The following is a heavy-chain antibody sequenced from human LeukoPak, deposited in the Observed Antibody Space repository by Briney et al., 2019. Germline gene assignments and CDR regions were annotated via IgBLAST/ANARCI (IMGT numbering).Heavy chain of an antibody. D-gene: IGHD1-26*01. CDR3: ARDRMGATY. Sequence: SETPSLTCTVSGGSISSYYRSLIRQPPGKGLEWIGYIYYSGSTNYNPSLKSRVTISVDTSKNQFSLKLSSVTAADTAVYYCARDRMGATYWGQGTLVTVSS. CDR1: GGSISSYY. J-gene: IGHJ4*02. V-gene: IGHV4-59*01. CDR2: IYYSGST.